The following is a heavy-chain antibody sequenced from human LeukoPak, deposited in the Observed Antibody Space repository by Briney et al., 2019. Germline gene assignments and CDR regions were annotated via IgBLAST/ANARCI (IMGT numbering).Heavy chain of an antibody. CDR2: IYYSGST. CDR1: GGSISSGDYY. J-gene: IGHJ4*02. D-gene: IGHD6-25*01. Sequence: SQTLSLTCTVSGGSISSGDYYWSWVRQLPGKGLEWIGYIYYSGSTYYNPSLKSRVTISVDTSKNQFSLKLSSVTAADTAVYYCARVEAAARFGYWGQGTLVTVSS. V-gene: IGHV4-30-4*01. CDR3: ARVEAAARFGY.